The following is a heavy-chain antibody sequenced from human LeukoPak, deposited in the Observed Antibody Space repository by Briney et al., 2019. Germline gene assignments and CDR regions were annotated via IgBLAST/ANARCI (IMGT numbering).Heavy chain of an antibody. CDR2: IYHSGST. D-gene: IGHD2-2*03. CDR3: ARVDYAFDI. V-gene: IGHV4-4*02. J-gene: IGHJ3*02. CDR1: GGSISSSYW. Sequence: SETLSLTCAVSGGSISSSYWWTWVRQPPGKGLEWIGEIYHSGSTNYNPSLKSRVTISVDTSKNQFSLKLSSVTAADTAVYYCARVDYAFDIWGQGTMVTVSS.